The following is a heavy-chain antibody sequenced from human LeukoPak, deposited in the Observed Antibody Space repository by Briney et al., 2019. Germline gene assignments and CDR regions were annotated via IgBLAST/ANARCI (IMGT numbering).Heavy chain of an antibody. CDR2: IYYSGST. J-gene: IGHJ6*02. CDR3: ARDEALYYYDSSGYSNVGYYGMDV. D-gene: IGHD3-22*01. CDR1: GGSISSSSYY. V-gene: IGHV4-39*02. Sequence: SETLSLTCTVSGGSISSSSYYWGWIRQPPGKGLEWIGSIYYSGSTYYNPSLKSQVTISVDTSKNQFSLKLSSVTAADTAVYYCARDEALYYYDSSGYSNVGYYGMDVWGQGTTVTVSS.